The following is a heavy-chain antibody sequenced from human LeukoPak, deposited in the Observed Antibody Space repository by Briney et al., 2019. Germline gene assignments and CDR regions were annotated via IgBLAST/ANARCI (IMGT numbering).Heavy chain of an antibody. CDR2: ISWNSGSI. D-gene: IGHD1-7*01. Sequence: GRSLRLSCAPSGFTFDDYAMHWVRQAPGKGLEWDSGISWNSGSIGYADSVKGRFTISRDNATNSLYLQRNSLRAEDTALYHCAKVVTGTTIWGQGTMVTVSS. J-gene: IGHJ3*02. V-gene: IGHV3-9*01. CDR3: AKVVTGTTI. CDR1: GFTFDDYA.